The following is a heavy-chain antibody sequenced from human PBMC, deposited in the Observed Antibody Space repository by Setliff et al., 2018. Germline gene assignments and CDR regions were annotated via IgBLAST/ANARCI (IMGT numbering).Heavy chain of an antibody. V-gene: IGHV3-33*06. Sequence: SLRLSCAASGFTFSSYGMHWVRQAPGKGLEWVAVIWYDGTNKYYADSVKGRFTISRDNSKNTLYLQMNSLRAEDTAVYYCAKESANYYYYMDVWGKGTTVTVSS. J-gene: IGHJ6*03. CDR1: GFTFSSYG. CDR2: IWYDGTNK. CDR3: AKESANYYYYMDV.